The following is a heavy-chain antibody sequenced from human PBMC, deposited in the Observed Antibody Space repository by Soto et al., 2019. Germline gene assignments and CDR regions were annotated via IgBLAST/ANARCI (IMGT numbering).Heavy chain of an antibody. CDR2: IYYSGST. D-gene: IGHD3-22*01. CDR1: GGSISSGDYY. CDR3: AREKYDSSGRNWFDP. V-gene: IGHV4-30-4*01. Sequence: SETLSLTCTVSGGSISSGDYYWSWIRQPPGKGLEWIGYIYYSGSTYYNPSLKSRVTISVDTSKNKFYLKLSSVTAADTAVYYCAREKYDSSGRNWFDPWGQGTLVTVSS. J-gene: IGHJ5*02.